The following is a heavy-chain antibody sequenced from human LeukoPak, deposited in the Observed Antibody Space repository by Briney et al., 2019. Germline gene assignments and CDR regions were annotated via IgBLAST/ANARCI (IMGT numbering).Heavy chain of an antibody. Sequence: PSETLSLTCTVSGGSISSSSYYWGWIRQPPGRGLEWLGSIYHSGSSYYNPSLKSRVTISVDTSKNQFSLKLSSVTAADTAVYYCARHSSYCGNFDYWGQGTLVTVSS. D-gene: IGHD3-10*01. CDR2: IYHSGSS. J-gene: IGHJ4*02. CDR1: GGSISSSSYY. V-gene: IGHV4-39*01. CDR3: ARHSSYCGNFDY.